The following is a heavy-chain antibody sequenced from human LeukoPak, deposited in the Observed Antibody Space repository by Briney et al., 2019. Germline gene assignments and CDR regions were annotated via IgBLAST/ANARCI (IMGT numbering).Heavy chain of an antibody. CDR3: ARVTFYGSGSYSGPFDY. D-gene: IGHD3-10*01. V-gene: IGHV3-30*04. Sequence: PGTSLRLSCAASGFTFSSYALHWVRQPPGTGLEWVAVISFDGSHKYYADSVKGRFTISRDNSRSTVYLQMNSLRAEDTAVYYCARVTFYGSGSYSGPFDYWGQGTLVTVSS. J-gene: IGHJ4*02. CDR1: GFTFSSYA. CDR2: ISFDGSHK.